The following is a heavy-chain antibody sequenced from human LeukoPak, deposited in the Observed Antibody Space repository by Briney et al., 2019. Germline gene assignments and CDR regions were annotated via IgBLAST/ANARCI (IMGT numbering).Heavy chain of an antibody. V-gene: IGHV3-23*01. CDR1: GFTFSSYW. D-gene: IGHD6-19*01. J-gene: IGHJ4*02. CDR3: AKPEGLVRGGNYFDY. CDR2: ISGSGGST. Sequence: PGGSLRLSCAASGFTFSSYWMHWVRQAPGKGLEWVSAISGSGGSTYYADSVKGRFTISRDNSKNTLYLQMNSLRAEDTAVYYCAKPEGLVRGGNYFDYWGQGTLVTVSS.